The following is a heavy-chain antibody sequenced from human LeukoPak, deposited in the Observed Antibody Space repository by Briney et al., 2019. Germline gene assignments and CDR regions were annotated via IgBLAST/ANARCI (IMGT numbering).Heavy chain of an antibody. J-gene: IGHJ6*03. V-gene: IGHV4-39*01. D-gene: IGHD6-13*01. CDR2: IYYSGST. Sequence: SETLSLTCTVSGGSISSYYWSWIRQPPGKGLEWIGSIYYSGSTYYNPSLKSRVTISVDTSKNQFSLKLSSVTAADTAVYYCARLSQLGSSWYGRGYYYMDVWGKGTTVTVSS. CDR1: GGSISSYY. CDR3: ARLSQLGSSWYGRGYYYMDV.